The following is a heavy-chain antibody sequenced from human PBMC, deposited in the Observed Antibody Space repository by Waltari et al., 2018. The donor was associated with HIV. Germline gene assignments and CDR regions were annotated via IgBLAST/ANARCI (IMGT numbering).Heavy chain of an antibody. CDR3: ARDPRSYDFWSGYLNYFDY. V-gene: IGHV3-33*01. Sequence: QVQLVESGGGVVQPGRSLRLSCAASGFTFSSYGMHWVRQAPGKGLEWVAVIWYDGSNKYYADSVKGRFTISRDNSKNTLYLQMNSLRAEDTAVYYCARDPRSYDFWSGYLNYFDYWGQGTLVTVSS. CDR1: GFTFSSYG. D-gene: IGHD3-3*01. J-gene: IGHJ4*02. CDR2: IWYDGSNK.